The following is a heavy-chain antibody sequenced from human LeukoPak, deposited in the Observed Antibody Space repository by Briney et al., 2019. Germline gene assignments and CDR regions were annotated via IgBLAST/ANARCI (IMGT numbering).Heavy chain of an antibody. CDR2: INHSGST. J-gene: IGHJ4*02. V-gene: IGHV4-34*01. CDR3: ARFGYYSGGWLGWY. Sequence: SETLSLTCAVYGGSFSGYYWSWIRQPPGKGLEWIGEINHSGSTNYNPSLKSRVTISVDTSKNQFSLKLSSVTAADTAVYYCARFGYYSGGWLGWYWGQGTLVTVSS. CDR1: GGSFSGYY. D-gene: IGHD6-19*01.